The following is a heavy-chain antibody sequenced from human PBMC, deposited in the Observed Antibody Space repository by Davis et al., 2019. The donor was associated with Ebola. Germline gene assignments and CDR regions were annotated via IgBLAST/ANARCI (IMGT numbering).Heavy chain of an antibody. CDR3: ASGESYYPSHFDY. D-gene: IGHD3-10*01. CDR1: GFTFSSYS. J-gene: IGHJ4*02. Sequence: GGSLRLSCAASGFTFSSYSMNWVRQAPGKGLEWVSVIYSGGSTYYADSVKGRFTISRDHSKNTLYLQMNSLRAEDTAVYYCASGESYYPSHFDYWGQGTLVTVSS. V-gene: IGHV3-66*01. CDR2: IYSGGST.